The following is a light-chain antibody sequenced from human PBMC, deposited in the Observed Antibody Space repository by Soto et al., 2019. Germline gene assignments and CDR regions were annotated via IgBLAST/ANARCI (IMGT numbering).Light chain of an antibody. V-gene: IGKV1-27*01. J-gene: IGKJ1*01. CDR3: QKYNNALRT. CDR1: QGISNY. Sequence: DIQMTQSQSSLSASLGDRFAITCRASQGISNYLAWYQQKPGKVPKLLIYAASTSQSGVPSRFSGSGSGTEFTLTISSLQPEDVATYYCQKYNNALRTFGQGTKVDI. CDR2: AAS.